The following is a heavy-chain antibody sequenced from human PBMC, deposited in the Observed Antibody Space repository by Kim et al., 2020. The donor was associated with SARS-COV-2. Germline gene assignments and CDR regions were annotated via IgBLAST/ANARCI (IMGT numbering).Heavy chain of an antibody. Sequence: SETLSLTCTVSGGSISSSSYYWGWIRQPPVNGLDWILIIYYSGITYYNPSLKSRVTISVDTSKNQFSLKLSSVTAADTAVYYCATEIAVAGNYYYYYGMDVWGQGTTFTVSS. CDR2: IYYSGIT. CDR1: GGSISSSSYY. D-gene: IGHD6-19*01. CDR3: ATEIAVAGNYYYYYGMDV. V-gene: IGHV4-39*02. J-gene: IGHJ6*02.